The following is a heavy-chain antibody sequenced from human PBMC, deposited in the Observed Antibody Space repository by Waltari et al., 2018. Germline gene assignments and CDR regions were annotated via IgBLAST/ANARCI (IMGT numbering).Heavy chain of an antibody. Sequence: QVTLQQSGPGLLKPSETQSLTCTVSGAYFTTDYWSWIRNPPGKGLEWIGYISVSGATNYNPSLQSRVTMSADTSENQISLTLTSVTAADTAVYYCARSWSAHYYYYIDVWGKGTTVTVSS. CDR1: GAYFTTDY. J-gene: IGHJ6*03. CDR2: ISVSGAT. V-gene: IGHV4-4*09. CDR3: ARSWSAHYYYYIDV. D-gene: IGHD1-26*01.